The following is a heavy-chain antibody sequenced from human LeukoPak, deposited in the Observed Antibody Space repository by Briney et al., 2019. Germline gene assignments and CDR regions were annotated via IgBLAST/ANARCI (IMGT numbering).Heavy chain of an antibody. Sequence: SVKVSCKASGGTFSSYAISWVRQAPGQGLEWMGRIIPIFGIANYAQKFQGRVTITADKSTSTAYMELSSLRSEDTAVYYCARSRKLYCSGGSCYWFDYWGQGTLVTVSS. D-gene: IGHD2-15*01. CDR1: GGTFSSYA. J-gene: IGHJ4*02. CDR3: ARSRKLYCSGGSCYWFDY. V-gene: IGHV1-69*04. CDR2: IIPIFGIA.